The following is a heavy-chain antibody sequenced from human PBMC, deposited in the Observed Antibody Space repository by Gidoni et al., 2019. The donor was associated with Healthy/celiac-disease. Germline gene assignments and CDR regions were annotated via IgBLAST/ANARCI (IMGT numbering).Heavy chain of an antibody. V-gene: IGHV3-30*18. D-gene: IGHD2-15*01. CDR1: GFTLRSYG. CDR2: ISYDGSNK. J-gene: IGHJ4*02. CDR3: AKVSGGYDPENYFDY. Sequence: QVQLVESGGGVVQPGRSLRLSCAASGFTLRSYGMPWVRQAPGKGLEWVAVISYDGSNKYYADSVKGRFTISRDNSKNTLYLQMNSLRAEDTAVYYCAKVSGGYDPENYFDYWGQGTLVTVSS.